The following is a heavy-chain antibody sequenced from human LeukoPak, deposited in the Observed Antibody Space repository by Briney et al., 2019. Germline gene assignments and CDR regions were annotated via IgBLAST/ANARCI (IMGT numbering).Heavy chain of an antibody. J-gene: IGHJ1*01. Sequence: GSLRLSCAASGFTFSSCAMSWVRQAPGKGLEWVSVISGSGSAYHTDSVRGRFTISRDNSKDTLYLQMNSLRADDTAVYYCAKDQFSSGFEYFQHWGQGTLVTVSS. V-gene: IGHV3-23*01. D-gene: IGHD6-19*01. CDR3: AKDQFSSGFEYFQH. CDR1: GFTFSSCA. CDR2: ISGSGSA.